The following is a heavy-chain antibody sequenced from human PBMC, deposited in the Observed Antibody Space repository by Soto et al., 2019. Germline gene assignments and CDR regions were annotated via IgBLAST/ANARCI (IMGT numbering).Heavy chain of an antibody. J-gene: IGHJ4*02. V-gene: IGHV1-18*01. CDR3: ARSDAAYWCDWYWYRLDY. D-gene: IGHD2-21*02. Sequence: QVQMVQSGAEVKKPGASVKVSCKASGYIFTSYGISWVRQAPGQGLEWVGWISAYNGNTNYAQKLQGRVTMTTDNSTTTAYMDLRSVRSDDTAVYYCARSDAAYWCDWYWYRLDYWGQGTLVTVSS. CDR2: ISAYNGNT. CDR1: GYIFTSYG.